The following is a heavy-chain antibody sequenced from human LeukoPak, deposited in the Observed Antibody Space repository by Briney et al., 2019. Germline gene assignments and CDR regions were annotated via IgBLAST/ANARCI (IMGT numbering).Heavy chain of an antibody. CDR1: GGSISSYY. Sequence: PSETLSLTCTVSGGSISSYYWSWIRQPPGKGLEWIGYIYYSGSTNYNPSLKSRVTISVDTSKNQFSLKLSSVTAADTAVYYCAGGIAVAGRAFDIWGQGTMVTVSS. D-gene: IGHD6-19*01. J-gene: IGHJ3*02. V-gene: IGHV4-59*01. CDR3: AGGIAVAGRAFDI. CDR2: IYYSGST.